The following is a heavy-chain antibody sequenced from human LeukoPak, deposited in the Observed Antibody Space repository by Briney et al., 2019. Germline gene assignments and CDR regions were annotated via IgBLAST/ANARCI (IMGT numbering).Heavy chain of an antibody. CDR2: VNWNRGIK. Sequence: GRSLRLSCAASGFTFDDYGMHWVRQAPGKGLEWVSGVNWNRGIKSYADSVKGRFTLSRDSATNSLHLQMDSLRVADTGLYYCVRTNGRNWGTQCDQGGQGTLLTVSS. D-gene: IGHD7-27*01. CDR3: VRTNGRNWGTQCDQ. V-gene: IGHV3-9*01. J-gene: IGHJ1*01. CDR1: GFTFDDYG.